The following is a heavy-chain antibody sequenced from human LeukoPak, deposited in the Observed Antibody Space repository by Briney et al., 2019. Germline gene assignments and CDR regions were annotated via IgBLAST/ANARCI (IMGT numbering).Heavy chain of an antibody. D-gene: IGHD2-21*02. J-gene: IGHJ4*02. Sequence: PGGSLRLSCAASGFTFNNYWMAWVRQAPGKGLEWVAVISYDGSNKYYADSVKGRFTISRDNSKNTLYLQMNSLRAEDTAIYYCAKSHHVTAIDYWGQGALVTVSS. CDR3: AKSHHVTAIDY. CDR1: GFTFNNYW. CDR2: ISYDGSNK. V-gene: IGHV3-30*18.